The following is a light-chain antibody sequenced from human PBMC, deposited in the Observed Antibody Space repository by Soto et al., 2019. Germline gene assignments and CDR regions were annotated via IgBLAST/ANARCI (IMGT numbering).Light chain of an antibody. J-gene: IGLJ1*01. Sequence: QSALTQPPSASGSPGQSVAISCTGTSSDVGGYNYVSWYQQHPGKAPKLMTYEVNKRPSGVPDRFSGSKSGNTASLTVSGLQAEDEADYYCSSYAGSSNVFGTGTKVTGL. CDR3: SSYAGSSNV. V-gene: IGLV2-8*01. CDR2: EVN. CDR1: SSDVGGYNY.